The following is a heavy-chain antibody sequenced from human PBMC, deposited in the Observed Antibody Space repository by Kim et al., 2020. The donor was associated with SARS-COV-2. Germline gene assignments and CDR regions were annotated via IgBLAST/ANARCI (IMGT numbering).Heavy chain of an antibody. CDR3: ASELLLSNAFDI. V-gene: IGHV1-18*01. J-gene: IGHJ3*02. CDR2: ISAYNGNT. Sequence: ASVKVSCKASGYTFTSYGISWVRQAPGQGLEWMGWISAYNGNTNYAQKLQRRVTMTTDTSTSTAYMELRSLRSDDTAVYYCASELLLSNAFDIWGQGTMVTVSS. CDR1: GYTFTSYG. D-gene: IGHD3-10*01.